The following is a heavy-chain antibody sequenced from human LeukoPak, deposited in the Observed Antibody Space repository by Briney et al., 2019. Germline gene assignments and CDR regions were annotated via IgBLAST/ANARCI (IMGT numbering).Heavy chain of an antibody. V-gene: IGHV3-53*01. CDR3: ARTQWLDEYYFDY. CDR2: IYSGGST. D-gene: IGHD6-19*01. Sequence: GGSLRLSCAASGFTVSSNYMSWVSQAPGKGLEWVSVIYSGGSTYYADSVKGRFTISRDNSKNTLYLQMNSLRAEDTAVYYCARTQWLDEYYFDYWGQGTLVTVSS. J-gene: IGHJ4*02. CDR1: GFTVSSNY.